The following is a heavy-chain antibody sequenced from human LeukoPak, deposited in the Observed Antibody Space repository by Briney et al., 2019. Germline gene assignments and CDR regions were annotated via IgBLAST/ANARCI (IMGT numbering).Heavy chain of an antibody. Sequence: SETLSLTCTVSGGSISGYYWSWIRQPPGKGLEWLGYIYYSGSTNYNPSLKSRVTISVDTSKNQFSLKLSSVTAADTAVYYCARASSGCTGGSCYLYYMDVWGKGTTVTVSS. D-gene: IGHD2-15*01. CDR1: GGSISGYY. V-gene: IGHV4-59*01. J-gene: IGHJ6*03. CDR3: ARASSGCTGGSCYLYYMDV. CDR2: IYYSGST.